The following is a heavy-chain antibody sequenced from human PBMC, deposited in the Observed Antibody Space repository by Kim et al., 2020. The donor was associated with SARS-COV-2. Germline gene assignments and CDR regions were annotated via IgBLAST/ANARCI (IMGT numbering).Heavy chain of an antibody. J-gene: IGHJ4*02. V-gene: IGHV4-39*01. Sequence: SETLSLTCTVSGGSISSSSYYWGWIRQPPGKGLEWIGSIYYSGSTYYNPSLKSRVTISVDTSKNQFSLKLSSVTAADTAVYYCARNWGDSFDYWGQGTLVTVSS. CDR1: GGSISSSSYY. D-gene: IGHD7-27*01. CDR3: ARNWGDSFDY. CDR2: IYYSGST.